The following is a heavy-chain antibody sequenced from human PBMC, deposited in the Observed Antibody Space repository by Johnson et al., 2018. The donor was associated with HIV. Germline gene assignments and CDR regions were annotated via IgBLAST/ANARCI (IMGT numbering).Heavy chain of an antibody. J-gene: IGHJ3*02. CDR2: ISSRDSTI. Sequence: QVQLVESGGGLVQPGVSLRLSCAASGFTLSDYYMSWVRQAPGKGLEWVSYISSRDSTIYYADSVKGRFTISRDNAKNSLYLQMNSLRGEDTAVYYCARRRVAGDDAFDMWGQGTMVSVSS. CDR3: ARRRVAGDDAFDM. V-gene: IGHV3-11*04. CDR1: GFTLSDYY. D-gene: IGHD6-19*01.